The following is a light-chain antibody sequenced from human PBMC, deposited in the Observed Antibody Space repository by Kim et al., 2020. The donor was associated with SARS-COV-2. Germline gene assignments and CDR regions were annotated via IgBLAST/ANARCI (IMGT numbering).Light chain of an antibody. CDR2: QDS. CDR3: QAWDSSTVV. CDR1: ELGNKY. Sequence: GSPGQTASMTGAGDELGNKYACWYQQKPGQSPVLGIYQDSKRPSGTPGRFSGSNSGNAATLTISGTQAMDEADYYCQAWDSSTVVFGGGTQLTVL. J-gene: IGLJ2*01. V-gene: IGLV3-1*01.